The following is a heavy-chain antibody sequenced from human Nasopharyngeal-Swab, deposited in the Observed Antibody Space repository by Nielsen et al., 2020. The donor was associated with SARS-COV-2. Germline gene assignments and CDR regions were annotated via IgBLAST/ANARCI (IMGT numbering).Heavy chain of an antibody. V-gene: IGHV4-31*03. D-gene: IGHD3-3*01. CDR3: ARTPRTIFGVVTHFDY. Sequence: SETLSLTCTVSGGSISSGGYYWSWIRQHPGKGLEWIGYIYHSGSTYYNPPLKSRVTMSVDTSKNQFSLKLSSVTAADTAVYYCARTPRTIFGVVTHFDYWGQGTLVTVSS. CDR1: GGSISSGGYY. J-gene: IGHJ4*02. CDR2: IYHSGST.